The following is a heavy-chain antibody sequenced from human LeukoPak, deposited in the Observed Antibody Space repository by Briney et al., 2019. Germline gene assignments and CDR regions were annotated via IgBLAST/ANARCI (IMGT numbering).Heavy chain of an antibody. V-gene: IGHV1-2*02. Sequence: ASLTVSCTASGYTFTGYYMHWVRQAPGQGLEWMGWINPNSGGTNYAQTFQGRVTMTRDTSISTAYMELSGLRSDDTAVYYCARELWDIVVVVAATGRAFDMWGRGTMVTVSS. CDR1: GYTFTGYY. J-gene: IGHJ3*02. CDR2: INPNSGGT. CDR3: ARELWDIVVVVAATGRAFDM. D-gene: IGHD2-15*01.